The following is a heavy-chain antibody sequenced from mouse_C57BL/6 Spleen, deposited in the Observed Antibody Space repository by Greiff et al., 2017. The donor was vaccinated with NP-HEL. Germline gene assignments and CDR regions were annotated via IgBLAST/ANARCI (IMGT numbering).Heavy chain of an antibody. J-gene: IGHJ1*03. V-gene: IGHV1-55*01. CDR2: IYPGSGST. D-gene: IGHD1-1*01. Sequence: QVQLQQPGAELVKPGASVKMSCKASGYTFISYWITWVKQRPGQGLEWIGDIYPGSGSTNYNEKFKSKATLTVDTSSSTAYMQLSSLTSEDSAVYYCARTTTVVATRYFDVWGTGTTVTVSS. CDR1: GYTFISYW. CDR3: ARTTTVVATRYFDV.